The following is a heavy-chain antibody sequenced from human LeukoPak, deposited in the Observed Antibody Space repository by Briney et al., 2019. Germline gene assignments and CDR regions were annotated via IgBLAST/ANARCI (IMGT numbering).Heavy chain of an antibody. CDR1: GYSISSDYY. D-gene: IGHD1-26*01. J-gene: IGHJ4*02. Sequence: SGTLSLTCNVSGYSISSDYYWSWIRQPPGKGLEWIGYIYYSGSTNYNPSLKSRVTISVDTSKNQFSLKLSSVTAADTAVYYCARAFGIVGATAFDYWGQGTLVTVSS. CDR3: ARAFGIVGATAFDY. V-gene: IGHV4-61*01. CDR2: IYYSGST.